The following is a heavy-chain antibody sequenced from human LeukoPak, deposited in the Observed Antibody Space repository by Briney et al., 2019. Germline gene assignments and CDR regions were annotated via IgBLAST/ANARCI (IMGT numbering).Heavy chain of an antibody. J-gene: IGHJ4*02. D-gene: IGHD3-10*01. CDR1: GFTFSDYY. CDR3: ARRGLMVRGDDY. Sequence: GGSLRLSCAASGFTFSDYYMTWIRQAPGEGLEWVSYISSSSSYTNYADSVKGRFTISRDNGKNSLYLQMNNLRAEDTAVYYCARRGLMVRGDDYWGQGTLVTVSS. CDR2: ISSSSSYT. V-gene: IGHV3-11*06.